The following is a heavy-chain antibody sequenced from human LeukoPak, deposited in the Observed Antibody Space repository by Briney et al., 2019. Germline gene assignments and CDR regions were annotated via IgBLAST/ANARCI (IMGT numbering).Heavy chain of an antibody. CDR3: ARDFAAASFYYYMDV. Sequence: SETLSLTCTVSGYSISSGYYWGWIRQPPGKGLEWIGSIYHSGSTYYNPSLKSRVTISVDTSKNQFSLKLSSVTAADTAVYYCARDFAAASFYYYMDVWGKGTTVTVSS. D-gene: IGHD6-13*01. CDR2: IYHSGST. V-gene: IGHV4-38-2*02. CDR1: GYSISSGYY. J-gene: IGHJ6*03.